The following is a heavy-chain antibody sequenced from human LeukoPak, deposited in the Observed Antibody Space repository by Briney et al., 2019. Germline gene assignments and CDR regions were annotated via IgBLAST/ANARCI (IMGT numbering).Heavy chain of an antibody. CDR3: ARNPHGALYSSSWYMVFDY. D-gene: IGHD6-13*01. V-gene: IGHV1-69*01. CDR1: GGTFSSYA. CDR2: IIPIFGTA. Sequence: GSSVKVSCKASGGTFSSYAISWVRQAPGQGLEWMGGIIPIFGTANYAQKFQGRVTITADESTSTAYMELSSLRSEDTAVYYCARNPHGALYSSSWYMVFDYWGQGTLVTVSS. J-gene: IGHJ4*02.